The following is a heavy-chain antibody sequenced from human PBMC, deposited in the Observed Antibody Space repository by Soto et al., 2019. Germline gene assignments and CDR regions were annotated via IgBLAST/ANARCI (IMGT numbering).Heavy chain of an antibody. CDR2: IKQDGSEK. J-gene: IGHJ4*02. D-gene: IGHD2-15*01. V-gene: IGHV3-7*01. CDR3: ARTVYCSGGSCYDGRDY. CDR1: GFTFSSYW. Sequence: EVQLVESGGGLVQPGGSLRLSCAASGFTFSSYWMSWVRQAPGKGLEWVANIKQDGSEKYYVDSVKGRFTISRDNAKNSLYLQMNSLRAEDTAVYYCARTVYCSGGSCYDGRDYWGQGTLVTVSS.